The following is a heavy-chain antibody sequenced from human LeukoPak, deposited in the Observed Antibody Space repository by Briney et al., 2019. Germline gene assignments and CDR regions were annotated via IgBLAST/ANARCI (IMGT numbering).Heavy chain of an antibody. J-gene: IGHJ6*02. CDR2: INHNGNVN. CDR3: ARGGGLDV. D-gene: IGHD3-16*01. Sequence: GGSLGLSCAASGFTFSSYWMNWARQAPGKGLEWVASINHNGNVNYYVDSVKGRFTISRDNAKNPLYLQMSNLRAEDTAVYFCARGGGLDVWGQEATVTVSS. V-gene: IGHV3-7*03. CDR1: GFTFSSYW.